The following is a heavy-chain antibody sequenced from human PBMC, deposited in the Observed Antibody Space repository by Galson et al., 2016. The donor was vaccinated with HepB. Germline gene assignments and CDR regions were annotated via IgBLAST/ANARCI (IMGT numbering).Heavy chain of an antibody. CDR3: ARGGVDTSMGTLDP. J-gene: IGHJ5*02. V-gene: IGHV4-34*01. Sequence: SETLSLTCAVLNGSFTGYFWTWIRQPPGKGLEWIGEINHGGTTIYNPSLRTRVSISVDKSKNQFSLKMRSVTAADTAVYYCARGGVDTSMGTLDPWGQGTLVTVSS. CDR1: NGSFTGYF. CDR2: INHGGTT. D-gene: IGHD5-18*01.